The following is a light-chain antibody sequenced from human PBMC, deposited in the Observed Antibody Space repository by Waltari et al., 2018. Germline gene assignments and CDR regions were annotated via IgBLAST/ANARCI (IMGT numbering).Light chain of an antibody. Sequence: DIQMTQSPSSLSASVGDRVTITCQASHDISNYLNWYQQKAGKAPKLLIYGAVHLETGVPSKFSGSRSGTNFTFTIGSLQPEDIATYYCQQFDNLPLTFGGGTKVEIK. CDR3: QQFDNLPLT. CDR2: GAV. CDR1: HDISNY. J-gene: IGKJ4*01. V-gene: IGKV1-33*01.